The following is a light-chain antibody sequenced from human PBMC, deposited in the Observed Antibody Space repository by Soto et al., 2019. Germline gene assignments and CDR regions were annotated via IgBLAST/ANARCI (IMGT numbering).Light chain of an antibody. J-gene: IGLJ1*01. CDR1: SSDVGVYNY. Sequence: SVSGSPGQSVTISCTGTSSDVGVYNYVSWYQQYPGKAPKIMIYDVSKRPSGVPDRFSGSKSDNTASLTISGLQAEDEADYYCCSYAGSYTFVFGIGTK. CDR3: CSYAGSYTFV. V-gene: IGLV2-11*01. CDR2: DVS.